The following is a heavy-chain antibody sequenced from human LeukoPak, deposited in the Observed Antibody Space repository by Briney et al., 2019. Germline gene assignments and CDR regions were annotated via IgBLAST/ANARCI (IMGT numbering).Heavy chain of an antibody. V-gene: IGHV3-48*03. Sequence: PGGTLRLSCAASGFTFSSYEMNWVRQAPGKGLEWVSFINSNGSTIYYADSVKGRFTISRDNAKNSLYLQMNSLRAEDTAVYYCAREWSYYGSGRGSYFDYWGQGTLVTVSS. CDR2: INSNGSTI. J-gene: IGHJ4*02. CDR3: AREWSYYGSGRGSYFDY. D-gene: IGHD3-10*01. CDR1: GFTFSSYE.